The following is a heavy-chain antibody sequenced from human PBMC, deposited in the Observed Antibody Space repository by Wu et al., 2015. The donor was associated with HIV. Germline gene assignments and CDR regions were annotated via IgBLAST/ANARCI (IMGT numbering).Heavy chain of an antibody. CDR3: ARAASFFYDKHGYYRNWYFDV. D-gene: IGHD3-22*01. Sequence: QVQLVQSGAEMKKPGASLKVSCKASGYTFSAYDINWVRQAPGQGLEWVGWMNPNSGNTGYPQKFQGRVTMTRDTSISTAYMELSSLKSEDTAVYYCARAASFFYDKHGYYRNWYFDVWGRGTWSLSP. J-gene: IGHJ2*01. CDR1: GYTFSAYD. V-gene: IGHV1-8*01. CDR2: MNPNSGNT.